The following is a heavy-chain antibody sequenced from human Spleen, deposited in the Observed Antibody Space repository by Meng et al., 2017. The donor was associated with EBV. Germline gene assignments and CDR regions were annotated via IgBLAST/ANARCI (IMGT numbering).Heavy chain of an antibody. D-gene: IGHD3-10*01. CDR3: ARVPTYGSGSPGYFDY. Sequence: QGQLQGPGPGLWTPSGPLSLTGAVAGGSISSSNWWSWVRQPPGKGLEWIGEIYHSGSTNYNPSLKSRVTISVDKSKNQFSLKLSSVTAADTAVYYCARVPTYGSGSPGYFDYWGQGTLVTVSS. CDR2: IYHSGST. V-gene: IGHV4-4*02. J-gene: IGHJ4*02. CDR1: GGSISSSNW.